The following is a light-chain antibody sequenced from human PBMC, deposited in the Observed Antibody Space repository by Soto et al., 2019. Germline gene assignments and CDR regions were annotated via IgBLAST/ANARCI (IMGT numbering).Light chain of an antibody. CDR1: QSVRSN. CDR3: HHYDAAMWT. Sequence: EIVLTQSPGTLSLSPGERVTLSCRASQSVRSNLDWYQQKPGQSPRLLIYGASTRATGIPDRFSGSGSGTDFTLTISRLEADDFAVYYCHHYDAAMWTFGQGTKVEIK. CDR2: GAS. V-gene: IGKV3-20*01. J-gene: IGKJ1*01.